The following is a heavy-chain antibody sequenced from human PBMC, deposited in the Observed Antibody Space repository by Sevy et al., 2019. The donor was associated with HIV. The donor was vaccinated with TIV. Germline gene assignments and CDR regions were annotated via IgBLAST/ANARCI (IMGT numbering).Heavy chain of an antibody. Sequence: SETLSLTCSVSGGSMRNFYWSWIRQPPGKGLEWIGNIYYSGSTNYNPSLKSRVTMSVDTCSNQFSLKLSSVLAADTAVYYGAGSGVLEWAGSTRGPRSGFDPWGQGTLVTVSS. CDR3: AGSGVLEWAGSTRGPRSGFDP. D-gene: IGHD3-3*01. CDR2: IYYSGST. V-gene: IGHV4-59*13. CDR1: GGSMRNFY. J-gene: IGHJ5*02.